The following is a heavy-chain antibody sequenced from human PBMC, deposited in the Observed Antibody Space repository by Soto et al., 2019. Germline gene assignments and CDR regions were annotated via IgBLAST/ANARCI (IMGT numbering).Heavy chain of an antibody. Sequence: GSLRLSCTVSGGSISSSSYYWGWIRQPPGKGLEWIGSIYYSGSTYYNPSLKSRVTISVDTSKNQFSLKLSSVTAADTAVYYCARGVMYSSGWYWFDPWGQGTLVTVSS. D-gene: IGHD6-19*01. CDR2: IYYSGST. CDR3: ARGVMYSSGWYWFDP. J-gene: IGHJ5*02. V-gene: IGHV4-39*07. CDR1: GGSISSSSYY.